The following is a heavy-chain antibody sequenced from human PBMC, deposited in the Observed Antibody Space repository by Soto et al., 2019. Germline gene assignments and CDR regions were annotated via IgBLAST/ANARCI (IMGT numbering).Heavy chain of an antibody. V-gene: IGHV1-3*01. CDR3: ARDSVAFTYYDFWSGSNWFDP. CDR1: GYTFTSYA. D-gene: IGHD3-3*01. J-gene: IGHJ5*02. CDR2: INAGNGNT. Sequence: GASVKVSRKASGYTFTSYAMHWVRQAPGQRLEWMGWINAGNGNTKYSQKFQGRVTITRDTSASTAYMELSSLRSEDTAVYYCARDSVAFTYYDFWSGSNWFDPWGQGTLVTVSS.